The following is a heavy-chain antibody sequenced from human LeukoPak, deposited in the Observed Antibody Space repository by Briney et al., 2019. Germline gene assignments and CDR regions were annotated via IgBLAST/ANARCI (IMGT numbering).Heavy chain of an antibody. V-gene: IGHV3-48*02. CDR3: ARDFRYHDSSGYYSFDY. J-gene: IGHJ4*02. D-gene: IGHD3-22*01. CDR2: LSGRSNSI. Sequence: GGSLRLSCAASGFTFTTYGMNWLRQAPGKGLEWVSYLSGRSNSIYYAESVKGRFTISRDNAKNSLYLQMNSLRDEDTAVYYCARDFRYHDSSGYYSFDYWGQGTLVTVSP. CDR1: GFTFTTYG.